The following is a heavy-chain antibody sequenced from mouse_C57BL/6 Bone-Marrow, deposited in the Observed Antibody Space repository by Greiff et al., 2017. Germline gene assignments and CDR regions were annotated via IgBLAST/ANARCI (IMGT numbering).Heavy chain of an antibody. Sequence: EVQGVESGGGLVKPGGSLKLSCAASGFTFSDYGMPWVRQAPEKGLKWVAYISSGSSTIYYTDTVKGRFTISRATAKNTLFLQMTSLRSEDAAMYYCAREDDACEGAWFAYWGQGTLVTVSA. CDR1: GFTFSDYG. V-gene: IGHV5-17*01. J-gene: IGHJ3*01. CDR2: ISSGSSTI. CDR3: AREDDACEGAWFAY.